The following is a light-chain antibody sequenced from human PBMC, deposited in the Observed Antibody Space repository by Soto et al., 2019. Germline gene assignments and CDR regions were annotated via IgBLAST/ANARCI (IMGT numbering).Light chain of an antibody. CDR2: KAS. V-gene: IGKV1-5*03. Sequence: DIQMTQSPSTLSASVGDRVTITCRASQTISGRLAWYQRKPGKAPELLIYKASNLESGVPARFSGSGSGTEFTLTISSLQPDDVAIYYCQQYNDYPLTFGGGTKVEIK. CDR1: QTISGR. CDR3: QQYNDYPLT. J-gene: IGKJ4*01.